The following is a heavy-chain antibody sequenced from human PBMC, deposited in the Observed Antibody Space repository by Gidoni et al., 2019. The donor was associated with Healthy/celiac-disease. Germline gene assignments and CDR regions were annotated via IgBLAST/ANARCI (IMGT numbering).Heavy chain of an antibody. D-gene: IGHD5-18*01. J-gene: IGHJ4*02. V-gene: IGHV3-23*01. CDR2: ISGSGGST. Sequence: EVQLLEAGGGLVQPGGSRRHDCAASGFTFSSYAMSRVRQAPGKGLEWFSAISGSGGSTYYADSVKGRFTISRDNSKNTLYLQMNSLRAEDTAVYYCAKDRAAMAIWGQGTLVTVSS. CDR1: GFTFSSYA. CDR3: AKDRAAMAI.